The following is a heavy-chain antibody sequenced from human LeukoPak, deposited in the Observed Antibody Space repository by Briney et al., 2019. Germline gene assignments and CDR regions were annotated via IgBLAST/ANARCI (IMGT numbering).Heavy chain of an antibody. CDR2: IIPIFGTA. V-gene: IGHV1-69*06. CDR3: ARVPVLYGSGSYYAGYFDY. D-gene: IGHD3-10*01. CDR1: GGTFSSYA. Sequence: ASVTVSFTGSGGTFSSYAISWVRQAPGQGLEWMGGIIPIFGTANYAQKFQGRVTITADKSTSTAYMELSSLRSEDTAVYYCARVPVLYGSGSYYAGYFDYWGQGTLVTVSS. J-gene: IGHJ4*02.